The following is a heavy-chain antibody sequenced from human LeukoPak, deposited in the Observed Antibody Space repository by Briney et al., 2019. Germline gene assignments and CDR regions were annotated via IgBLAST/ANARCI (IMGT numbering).Heavy chain of an antibody. CDR2: ISYDGSNK. D-gene: IGHD6-13*01. CDR3: AKDYAAALDY. CDR1: GFTFSSYG. Sequence: PGGSLRLSCAASGFTFSSYGMHWVRQAPGKGLEWVAVISYDGSNKYYADSVKGRFTISRDNSKNTLYLQMNSLRAEDTAVYYCAKDYAAALDYWGLGTLVTVSS. V-gene: IGHV3-30*18. J-gene: IGHJ4*02.